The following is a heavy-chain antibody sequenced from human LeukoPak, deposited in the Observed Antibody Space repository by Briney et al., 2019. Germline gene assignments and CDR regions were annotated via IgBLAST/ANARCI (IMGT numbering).Heavy chain of an antibody. V-gene: IGHV4-59*01. Sequence: KSSETLSLTCTVSGGSISSYYWSWIRQPPGKGLEWIGYIYYSGSTNYNPSLKSRVTISVDTSKNQFSLKLSSVTAADTAVYYCARGSGNWNGPTDFDYCGQGTLVTVSS. CDR3: ARGSGNWNGPTDFDY. J-gene: IGHJ4*02. D-gene: IGHD1-1*01. CDR1: GGSISSYY. CDR2: IYYSGST.